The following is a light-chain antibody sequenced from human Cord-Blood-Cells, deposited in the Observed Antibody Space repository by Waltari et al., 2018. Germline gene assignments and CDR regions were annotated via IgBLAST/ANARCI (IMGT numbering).Light chain of an antibody. CDR1: QSVSSY. CDR2: DAS. Sequence: EIVLTRSPATLSLSPGERAPLSCRASQSVSSYLAWYQQKPGQAPRLLIYDASNRATGIPARFSGSGSGTDFTLTISSLEPEDFAVYYCQQRSNWSYTFGQGTKLEIK. J-gene: IGKJ2*01. V-gene: IGKV3-11*01. CDR3: QQRSNWSYT.